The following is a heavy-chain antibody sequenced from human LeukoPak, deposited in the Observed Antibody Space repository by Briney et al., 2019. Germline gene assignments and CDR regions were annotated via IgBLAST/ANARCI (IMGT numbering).Heavy chain of an antibody. D-gene: IGHD1-26*01. CDR3: ARARGELLVSFEY. CDR1: GFTFSTYA. Sequence: GGSLRLSCAASGFTFSTYAMHWVPQAPGKGLEWVAVIQYEGSNKYYADSGKGRITISKDNSKNTLYLKMHSLRAADTAVYYCARARGELLVSFEYWGKASLVLVTS. J-gene: IGHJ4*02. CDR2: IQYEGSNK. V-gene: IGHV3-30*03.